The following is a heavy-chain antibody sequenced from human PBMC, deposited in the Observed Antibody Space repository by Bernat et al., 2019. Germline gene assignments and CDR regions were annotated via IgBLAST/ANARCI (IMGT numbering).Heavy chain of an antibody. D-gene: IGHD7-27*01. J-gene: IGHJ6*03. CDR1: GFTFSSYG. Sequence: QVQLVESGGGVVQPGRSLRLSCAASGFTFSSYGMHWVRQAPGKGLEWVAVIWYDGSNKYYADSVKGRFTISRDNSKNTLYLQMNSLRAEDTAVYYCARDRRSWGDYMDVWGKGTTVTVSS. CDR2: IWYDGSNK. CDR3: ARDRRSWGDYMDV. V-gene: IGHV3-33*01.